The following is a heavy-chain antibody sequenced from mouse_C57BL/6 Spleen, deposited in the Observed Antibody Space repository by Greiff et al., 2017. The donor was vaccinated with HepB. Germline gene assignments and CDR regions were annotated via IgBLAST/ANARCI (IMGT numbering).Heavy chain of an antibody. Sequence: VQLQQSGPELVKPGASVKISCKASGYAFSSSWMNWVKQRPGKGLEWIGRIYPGDGDTNYNGKFKGKATLTADKSSSTAYMQLSSLTSEDSAVYFCARSGYYYGSLWYFDVWGTGTTVTVSS. V-gene: IGHV1-82*01. CDR2: IYPGDGDT. J-gene: IGHJ1*03. CDR1: GYAFSSSW. CDR3: ARSGYYYGSLWYFDV. D-gene: IGHD1-1*01.